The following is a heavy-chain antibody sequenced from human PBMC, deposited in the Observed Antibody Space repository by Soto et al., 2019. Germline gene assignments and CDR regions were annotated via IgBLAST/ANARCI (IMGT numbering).Heavy chain of an antibody. V-gene: IGHV3-11*01. J-gene: IGHJ4*02. CDR3: ARDEHSTGL. Sequence: GGSLRLSCEASGFIFVDYYMIWIRHAPWKWREWVSYISGSGSTIYLADSVKGRFTISRDNAKNSLYLQMHSLRAEDTAVYYCARDEHSTGLWGQGTLVTVSS. D-gene: IGHD3-22*01. CDR1: GFIFVDYY. CDR2: ISGSGSTI.